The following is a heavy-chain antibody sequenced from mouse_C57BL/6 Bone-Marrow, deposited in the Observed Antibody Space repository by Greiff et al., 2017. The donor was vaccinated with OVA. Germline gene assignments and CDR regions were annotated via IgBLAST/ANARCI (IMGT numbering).Heavy chain of an antibody. CDR3: ARRGSSYYFDY. CDR1: GFNIKDYY. Sequence: VQLKESGAELVKPGASVKLSCTASGFNIKDYYMHWVKQRTEQGLEWIGRIDPEDGETKYDPKFQGKATITADTSSNTPYLQLRSLTSEDTAVYYCARRGSSYYFDYWGQGTTLTVSS. V-gene: IGHV14-2*01. J-gene: IGHJ2*01. D-gene: IGHD1-1*01. CDR2: IDPEDGET.